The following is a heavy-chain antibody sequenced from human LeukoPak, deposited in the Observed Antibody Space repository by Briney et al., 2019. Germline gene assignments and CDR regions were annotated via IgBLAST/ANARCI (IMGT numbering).Heavy chain of an antibody. V-gene: IGHV3-21*01. CDR1: GFTFSSYA. CDR2: ISSSSSYI. Sequence: GGSLRLSCAASGFTFSSYAMSWVRQAPGKGLEWVSSISSSSSYIYYADSVKGRFTISRDNAKNSLYLQMNSLRAEDTAVYYCARTAFSSSWYDYWGQGTRVTVSS. CDR3: ARTAFSSSWYDY. D-gene: IGHD6-13*01. J-gene: IGHJ4*02.